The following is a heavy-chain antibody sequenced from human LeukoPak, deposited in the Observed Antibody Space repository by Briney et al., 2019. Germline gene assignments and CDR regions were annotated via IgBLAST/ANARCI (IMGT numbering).Heavy chain of an antibody. CDR1: GGSISSSGSY. J-gene: IGHJ5*02. V-gene: IGHV4-39*07. CDR2: IYYSGNT. Sequence: SETLSLTCTVPGGSISSSGSYWGWIRQPPGKGLEWIGSIYYSGNTYNPSLKSRVTISVDTSKNQLSLNLTSVNAADTAMYYCARVMAARREDLNWFDPWGQGTLVTVSS. CDR3: ARVMAARREDLNWFDP. D-gene: IGHD6-6*01.